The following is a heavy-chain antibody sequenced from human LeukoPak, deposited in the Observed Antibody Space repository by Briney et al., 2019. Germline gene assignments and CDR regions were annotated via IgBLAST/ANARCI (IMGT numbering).Heavy chain of an antibody. Sequence: SETLSLTCTVSGGSISSSSYYWGWIRQPPGKGLEWIGSIYYSGSTYYNPTLKSRVTISVDTSKSQFSLKLSSVTAADTAMYYCASLLRYCSGGTCRDTFDIWGQGTMVTVSS. CDR3: ASLLRYCSGGTCRDTFDI. CDR2: IYYSGST. V-gene: IGHV4-39*01. CDR1: GGSISSSSYY. D-gene: IGHD2-15*01. J-gene: IGHJ3*02.